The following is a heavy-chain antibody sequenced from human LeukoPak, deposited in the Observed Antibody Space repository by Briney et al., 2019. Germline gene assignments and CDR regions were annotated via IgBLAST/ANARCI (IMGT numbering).Heavy chain of an antibody. Sequence: GGSLRLSCAGSDYAFYSYAMTWVRQTPGKGLEWVSAISGSGEGTYYSDSVKGRFTISRDNSKDMLYLQMNDLRAEDTAVYYCTSDYGLYYYYMALWGKGTTVTVS. CDR2: ISGSGEGT. J-gene: IGHJ6*03. CDR1: DYAFYSYA. CDR3: TSDYGLYYYYMAL. D-gene: IGHD4/OR15-4a*01. V-gene: IGHV3-23*01.